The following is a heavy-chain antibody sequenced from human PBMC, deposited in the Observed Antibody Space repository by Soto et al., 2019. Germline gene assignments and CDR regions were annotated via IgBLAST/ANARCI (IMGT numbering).Heavy chain of an antibody. V-gene: IGHV4-34*01. J-gene: IGHJ6*02. CDR1: GGSFSGYY. CDR2: INHSGST. CDR3: ARGPYYGFWSGYYRQGYGMDV. D-gene: IGHD3-3*01. Sequence: PSETLSLTCAVYGGSFSGYYWSWIRQPPGKGLEWIGEINHSGSTNYNPSLKSRVTISVDTSKNQFSLKLSSVTAADTAVYYCARGPYYGFWSGYYRQGYGMDVWGQGTTVTVSS.